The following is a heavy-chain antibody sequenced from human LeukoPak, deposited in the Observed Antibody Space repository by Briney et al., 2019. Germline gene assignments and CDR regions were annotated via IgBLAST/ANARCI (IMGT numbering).Heavy chain of an antibody. CDR3: ASLTYYDFWSGYYTWNYFDY. Sequence: SVKVSCKASGGTFSSYAISWVRQAPGQGLEWMGGIIPIFGTANYAQKFQGRVTITADESTSTAYMELSSLRSEDTAVYYCASLTYYDFWSGYYTWNYFDYWGQGTLVTISS. CDR2: IIPIFGTA. V-gene: IGHV1-69*13. J-gene: IGHJ4*02. CDR1: GGTFSSYA. D-gene: IGHD3-3*01.